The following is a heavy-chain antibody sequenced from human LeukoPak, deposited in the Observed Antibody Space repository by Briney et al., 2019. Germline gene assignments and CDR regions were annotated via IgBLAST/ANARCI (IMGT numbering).Heavy chain of an antibody. J-gene: IGHJ3*02. CDR1: GGSISSYY. CDR3: ARRCGSGSYLDAFDI. Sequence: SETLSLTCTVSGGSISSYYWSWIRQPPGKGLEWIGYIYYSGSTNYNPSLKSRVTISVDTSKNQFSLKLSSVTAADTAVYYCARRCGSGSYLDAFDIWGQGAMVTVSS. V-gene: IGHV4-59*08. CDR2: IYYSGST. D-gene: IGHD3-10*01.